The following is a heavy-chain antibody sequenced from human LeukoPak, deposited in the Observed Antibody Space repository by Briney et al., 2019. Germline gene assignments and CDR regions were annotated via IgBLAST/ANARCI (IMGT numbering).Heavy chain of an antibody. V-gene: IGHV4-4*07. J-gene: IGHJ4*02. CDR3: ARDGDYLKRGYYFDY. D-gene: IGHD4-11*01. Sequence: PSETLSLTCTVSGGSISSYYWSWIRQPAGKGLEWIGRIYTSGSTNYNPSLKSRVTMSVDTSKNQFSLKLSSVTAADTAVYYCARDGDYLKRGYYFDYWGQGTLVTVSS. CDR2: IYTSGST. CDR1: GGSISSYY.